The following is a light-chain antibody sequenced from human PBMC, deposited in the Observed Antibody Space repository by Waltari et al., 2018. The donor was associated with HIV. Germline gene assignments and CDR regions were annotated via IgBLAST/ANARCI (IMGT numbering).Light chain of an antibody. J-gene: IGLJ3*02. CDR3: QVWDGSSDHWV. CDR1: NIGTKS. V-gene: IGLV3-21*02. Sequence: SYVLTQPPSVSVAPGQTARITCGGDNIGTKSVHWYQQNPGQAPVLVVYDDRDRPSGGPDRLSGANSGNTATLPVSRVEVGDEADYYCQVWDGSSDHWVFGVGTKLTVL. CDR2: DDR.